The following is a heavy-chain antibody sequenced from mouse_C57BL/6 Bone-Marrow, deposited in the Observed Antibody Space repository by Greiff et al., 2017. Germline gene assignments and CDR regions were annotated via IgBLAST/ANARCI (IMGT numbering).Heavy chain of an antibody. CDR1: GFNIKDDY. Sequence: VQLQQSGAELVRPGASVKLSCTASGFNIKDDYMHWVKQRPEQGLEWIGWIDPENGDTEYASKFQGKATITADTSSNTAYLQLSSLTSEDTAVYYCTTLICYGNPGFAYWGQGTLVTVSA. V-gene: IGHV14-4*01. CDR2: IDPENGDT. J-gene: IGHJ3*01. CDR3: TTLICYGNPGFAY. D-gene: IGHD2-1*01.